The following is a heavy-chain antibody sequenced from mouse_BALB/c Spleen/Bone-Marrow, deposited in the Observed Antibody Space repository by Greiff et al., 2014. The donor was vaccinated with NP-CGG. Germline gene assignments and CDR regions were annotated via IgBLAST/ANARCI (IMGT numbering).Heavy chain of an antibody. CDR3: ARGAARATWFAY. D-gene: IGHD3-1*01. J-gene: IGHJ3*01. Sequence: EVKLVESGGGLVQPGGSRKLSCAASGFTFSSFGMHWVRQAPEKGLEWVAYISSGSSTIYYADTVKGRFTISGDNPKNTLFLQMTSLRSEDTAMYYCARGAARATWFAYWGQGTLVTVSA. V-gene: IGHV5-17*02. CDR2: ISSGSSTI. CDR1: GFTFSSFG.